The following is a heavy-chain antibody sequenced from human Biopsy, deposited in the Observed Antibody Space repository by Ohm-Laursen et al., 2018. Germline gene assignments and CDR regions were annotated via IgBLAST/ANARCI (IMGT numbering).Heavy chain of an antibody. Sequence: SSVKVSCKVIGGTFSASGISWVRLAPGHGLEFVGGIIPIFQTTHYAQSLQGRVTIVADKSTSTAYMEQSSLRSDDTAIYYCATVRGLVWFGELIAWGQGTLVTVSS. CDR2: IIPIFQTT. V-gene: IGHV1-69*06. CDR3: ATVRGLVWFGELIA. D-gene: IGHD3-10*01. CDR1: GGTFSASG. J-gene: IGHJ5*02.